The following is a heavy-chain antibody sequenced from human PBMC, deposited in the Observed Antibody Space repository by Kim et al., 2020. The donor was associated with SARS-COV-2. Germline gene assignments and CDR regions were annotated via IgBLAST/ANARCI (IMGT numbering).Heavy chain of an antibody. D-gene: IGHD4-17*01. J-gene: IGHJ2*01. Sequence: GGSLRLSCAASGFTVSSNYMNWVRQVPGKGLEWVSIIYSDGTTYSTDSVEDRFTISRDNSKNTLYLQMNSLRVEDTAVYYCARGSTTGHWYFDVWGRGT. CDR2: IYSDGTT. V-gene: IGHV3-66*01. CDR3: ARGSTTGHWYFDV. CDR1: GFTVSSNY.